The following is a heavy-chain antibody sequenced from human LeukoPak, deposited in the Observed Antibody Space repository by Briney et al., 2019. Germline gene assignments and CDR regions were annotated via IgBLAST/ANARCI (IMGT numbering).Heavy chain of an antibody. CDR3: AHMTDESSYSDSSGLSLDY. D-gene: IGHD3-22*01. Sequence: SGPTLVNPPETLTLTCAFSGFSLSTSGVGVGWIRQPPGKALEWLAVIYWGDDKRYSPSLTSRLTITKDTSKVQVVLTMTNMDPVDTATYYCAHMTDESSYSDSSGLSLDYWGQGTLVTVSS. CDR2: IYWGDDK. V-gene: IGHV2-5*02. J-gene: IGHJ4*02. CDR1: GFSLSTSGVG.